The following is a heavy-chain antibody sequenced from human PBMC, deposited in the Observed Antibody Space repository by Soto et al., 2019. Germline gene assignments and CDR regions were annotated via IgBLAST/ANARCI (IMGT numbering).Heavy chain of an antibody. D-gene: IGHD1-1*01. Sequence: QVQLQESGPGLVKPSETLSLTCTVSGGSISSYYWSWIRQPPGKGLEWIGYNYYSGSTNYNPSLRRRVTISVDTAKNQSALKLSFVTDADTAVDYCARPRNWEWYFDHWGRGSLVTVSS. CDR2: NYYSGST. V-gene: IGHV4-59*08. CDR3: ARPRNWEWYFDH. J-gene: IGHJ2*01. CDR1: GGSISSYY.